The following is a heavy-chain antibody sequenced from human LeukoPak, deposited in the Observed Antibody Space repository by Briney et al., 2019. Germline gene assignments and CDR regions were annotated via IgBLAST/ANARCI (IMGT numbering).Heavy chain of an antibody. D-gene: IGHD4-17*01. Sequence: QPGGSLRLSCAASGFTVSSDFMSWVRQAPGKGLEWVSVIYSGQNTYYADSVKGRFTISRDNSKNTVYLQMNRLRVEDTAVYYCARDFGMTTANDYWGQGTLVTVSS. CDR3: ARDFGMTTANDY. V-gene: IGHV3-66*02. CDR2: IYSGQNT. J-gene: IGHJ4*02. CDR1: GFTVSSDF.